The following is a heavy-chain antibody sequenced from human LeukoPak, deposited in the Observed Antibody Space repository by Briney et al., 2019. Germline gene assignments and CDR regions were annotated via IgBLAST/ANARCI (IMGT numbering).Heavy chain of an antibody. V-gene: IGHV4-34*01. J-gene: IGHJ5*02. CDR3: ARGLTERREGLDWFDP. CDR1: GGPFSGYY. Sequence: PSETLSLTCAVYGGPFSGYYWSWIRQPPGKGLEWIGEINHSGSTNYNPSLKSRVTISVDTSKNQFSLKLSSVTAADTAVYYCARGLTERREGLDWFDPWGQGTLVTVSS. D-gene: IGHD1-1*01. CDR2: INHSGST.